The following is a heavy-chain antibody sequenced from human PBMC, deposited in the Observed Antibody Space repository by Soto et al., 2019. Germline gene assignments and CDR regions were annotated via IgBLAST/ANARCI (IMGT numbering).Heavy chain of an antibody. D-gene: IGHD6-25*01. J-gene: IGHJ4*02. V-gene: IGHV1-3*04. CDR1: GYTFTSYS. CDR3: AVVRVAAVTGYYFDY. Sequence: ASVKVSCKGSGYTFTSYSIHWVRQAPGQSLEWMGWINTGSGITRYSQRFQGRVTITRDTSASTAYMELTSLRSEDTAIYYCAVVRVAAVTGYYFDYWGQGILVTVSS. CDR2: INTGSGIT.